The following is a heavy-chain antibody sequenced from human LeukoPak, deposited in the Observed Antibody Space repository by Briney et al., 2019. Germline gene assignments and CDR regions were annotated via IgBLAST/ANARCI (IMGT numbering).Heavy chain of an antibody. Sequence: PGGSLRLSCAASGFTVSSNYISCVRQAPGKVLEWVSLIYVDDNTYYAYSVKGRFTIFRDNSKNTLYLQMNSLRAEDTALYYCASHWGGYWGQGTLVTVSS. D-gene: IGHD3-16*01. CDR2: IYVDDNT. V-gene: IGHV3-53*01. CDR1: GFTVSSNY. CDR3: ASHWGGY. J-gene: IGHJ4*02.